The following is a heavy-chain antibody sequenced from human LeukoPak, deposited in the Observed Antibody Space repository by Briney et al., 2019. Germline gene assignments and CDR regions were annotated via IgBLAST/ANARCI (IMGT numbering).Heavy chain of an antibody. D-gene: IGHD1-26*01. CDR1: GGSISSSSYY. CDR3: ANSRETHLYYFDY. V-gene: IGHV4-39*01. J-gene: IGHJ4*02. CDR2: IYYSGST. Sequence: SETLSLTCTVSGGSISSSSYYWGWIRQPPGKGLEWIGSIYYSGSTYYNPSLKSRVTISVDTSKNQFSLKLSSVTAADTAVYYCANSRETHLYYFDYWGQGTLVTVSS.